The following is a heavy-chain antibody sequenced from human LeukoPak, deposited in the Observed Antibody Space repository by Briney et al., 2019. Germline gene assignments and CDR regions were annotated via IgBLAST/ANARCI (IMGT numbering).Heavy chain of an antibody. J-gene: IGHJ4*02. CDR3: ARDSSSSWSIDC. CDR2: INHSGST. CDR1: GGSFSGYY. Sequence: SETLSLTCAVYGGSFSGYYSSWIRQPPGKGLEWIGEINHSGSTNYNPSLKSRVTMSVDTSKSQFSLKLSSVTAADTAVYYCARDSSSSWSIDCWGQGTLVTVSS. D-gene: IGHD6-13*01. V-gene: IGHV4-34*01.